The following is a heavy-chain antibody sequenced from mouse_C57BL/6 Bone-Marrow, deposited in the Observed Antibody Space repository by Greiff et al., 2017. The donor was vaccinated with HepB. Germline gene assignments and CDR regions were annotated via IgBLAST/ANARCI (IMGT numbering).Heavy chain of an antibody. J-gene: IGHJ4*01. V-gene: IGHV1-61*01. D-gene: IGHD2-1*01. CDR2: IYPSDSET. CDR1: GYTFTSYW. Sequence: QVQLQQPGTELVKPGASVKLSCKASGYTFTSYWMHWVKQRPGQGLEWIGNIYPSDSETHYNQKFKDKATLTVDKSSSTAYMQLSSLTSEDSAVYYCASYGNYSYAMDYWGQGTSVTVSS. CDR3: ASYGNYSYAMDY.